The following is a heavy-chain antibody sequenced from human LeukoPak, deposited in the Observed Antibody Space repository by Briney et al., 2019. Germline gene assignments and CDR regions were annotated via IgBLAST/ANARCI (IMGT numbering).Heavy chain of an antibody. CDR3: ARRNRAAAGTRSAYYYYYMDV. D-gene: IGHD6-13*01. CDR2: IKQDGSEK. CDR1: GFTFSSYW. J-gene: IGHJ6*03. Sequence: GGSLRLSCAASGFTFSSYWMSWVRQAPGKGLEWVANIKQDGSEKYYVDSVKGRFTISRDNAKNSLYLQMNSLRAEVTAVYYCARRNRAAAGTRSAYYYYYMDVWGKGTTVTVSS. V-gene: IGHV3-7*01.